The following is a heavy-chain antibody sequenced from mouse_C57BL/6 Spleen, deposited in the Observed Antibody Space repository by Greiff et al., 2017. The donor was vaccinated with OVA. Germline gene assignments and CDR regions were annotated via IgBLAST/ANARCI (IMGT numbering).Heavy chain of an antibody. D-gene: IGHD1-1*01. V-gene: IGHV1-54*01. CDR2: INPGSGGT. J-gene: IGHJ2*01. CDR1: GYAFTNYL. Sequence: VQLQQSGAELVRPGTSVKVSCKASGYAFTNYLIEWVKQRPGQGLEWIGVINPGSGGTNYNEKFKGKATLTADKSSSTAYMQLSSLTSEDSAVYFCARSLTTVVAGFDYWGQGTTLTVSS. CDR3: ARSLTTVVAGFDY.